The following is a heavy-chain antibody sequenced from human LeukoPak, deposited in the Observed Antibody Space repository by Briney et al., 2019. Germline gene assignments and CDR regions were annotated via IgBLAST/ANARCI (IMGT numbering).Heavy chain of an antibody. Sequence: GGSLRLSCAASGFTFSSYAMHWVRQAPGKGLEWVAVISYDGSNKYYADSVKGRFTISRDNSKNTLYLQMNSLRAEDTAVYYCATAIQPYCSSTSCYYDFGYWGQGTLVTVSS. V-gene: IGHV3-30-3*01. J-gene: IGHJ4*02. D-gene: IGHD2-2*01. CDR2: ISYDGSNK. CDR1: GFTFSSYA. CDR3: ATAIQPYCSSTSCYYDFGY.